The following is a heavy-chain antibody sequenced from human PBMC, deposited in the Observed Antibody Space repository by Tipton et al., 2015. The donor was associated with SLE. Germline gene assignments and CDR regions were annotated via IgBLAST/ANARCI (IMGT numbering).Heavy chain of an antibody. J-gene: IGHJ4*02. CDR1: GGSFSGYY. D-gene: IGHD4-11*01. CDR3: ARLAGPTVNLGY. Sequence: TLSLTCAVYGGSFSGYYWSWIRQPPGKGLEWIGYIYYSGGTNYNPSLKSRVTISVDTSKNQFSLKLSSVTAADTAVYYCARLAGPTVNLGYWGQGTLVTVPS. V-gene: IGHV4-59*01. CDR2: IYYSGGT.